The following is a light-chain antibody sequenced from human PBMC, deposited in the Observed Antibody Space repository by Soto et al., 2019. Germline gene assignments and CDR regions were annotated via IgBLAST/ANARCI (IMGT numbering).Light chain of an antibody. Sequence: DIQMTQSPSTLSASVGDRVTITCRASQTINRWLAWYQHKPGKAPKLLIYNAFTSESGVPSRFSGSGSGTEFTLTISSLQPDDFATYDCQQYINYPLTFGGGTNVEI. CDR3: QQYINYPLT. CDR1: QTINRW. CDR2: NAF. J-gene: IGKJ4*01. V-gene: IGKV1-5*01.